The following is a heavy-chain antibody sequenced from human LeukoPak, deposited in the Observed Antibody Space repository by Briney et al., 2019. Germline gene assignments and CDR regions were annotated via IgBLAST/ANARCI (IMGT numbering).Heavy chain of an antibody. D-gene: IGHD3-10*01. CDR2: VDSYGSST. V-gene: IGHV3-74*01. CDR1: GFTFTSYW. CDR3: ATGVTAFDY. Sequence: PGGYLRLSCSASGFTFTSYWMHWVRQAPGKGLVWVSRVDSYGSSTTYADSVKGRFTISRDNAKNTLYLQMNSLRAEDTAVYYCATGVTAFDYWGQGSLVTVS. J-gene: IGHJ4*02.